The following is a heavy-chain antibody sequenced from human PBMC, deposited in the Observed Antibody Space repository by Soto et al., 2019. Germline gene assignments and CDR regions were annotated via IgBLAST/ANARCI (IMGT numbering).Heavy chain of an antibody. CDR1: GYTFTSYG. J-gene: IGHJ4*02. V-gene: IGHV1-18*01. D-gene: IGHD2-21*02. Sequence: QVQLVQSGAEVKKPGASVKVSCKASGYTFTSYGISWVRQAPGQGLEWMGWISAYNGNTNYAQKLRGRVTMTTDTSTSTAYMELRSLRSDDTAVYYCARDHRLQTSNGVWFYWGQGTLVTVSS. CDR3: ARDHRLQTSNGVWFY. CDR2: ISAYNGNT.